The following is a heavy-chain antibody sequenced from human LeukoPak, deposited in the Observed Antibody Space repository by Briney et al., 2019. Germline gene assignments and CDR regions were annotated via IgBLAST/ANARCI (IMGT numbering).Heavy chain of an antibody. D-gene: IGHD5-18*01. V-gene: IGHV3-23*01. CDR1: GFTFSSYA. CDR3: AKGEGYSYGLQVY. CDR2: ISGSGGST. J-gene: IGHJ4*02. Sequence: GGSLRLSCAASGFTFSSYAMRWVRQAPGKGLEWVSGISGSGGSTHYADSVKGRFTISRDNSKNTLYLQMNSLRAEDTAVYYCAKGEGYSYGLQVYWGQGTLVTVSS.